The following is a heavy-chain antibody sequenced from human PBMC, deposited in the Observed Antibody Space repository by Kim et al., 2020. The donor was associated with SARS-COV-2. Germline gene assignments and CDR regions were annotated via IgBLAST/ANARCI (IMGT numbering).Heavy chain of an antibody. CDR2: INHSGST. J-gene: IGHJ4*02. V-gene: IGHV4-34*01. Sequence: SETLSLTCAVYGGSFSGYYWSWIRQPPGKGLEWIGEINHSGSTNYNPSLKSRVTISVDTSKNQFSLKLSSVTAADTAVYYCARAPYYGSGSLDYWGQGTLVTVSS. CDR1: GGSFSGYY. D-gene: IGHD3-10*01. CDR3: ARAPYYGSGSLDY.